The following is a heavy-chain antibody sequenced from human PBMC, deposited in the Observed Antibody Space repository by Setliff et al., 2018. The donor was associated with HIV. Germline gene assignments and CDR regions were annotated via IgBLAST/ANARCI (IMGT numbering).Heavy chain of an antibody. Sequence: SETLSLTCTVSGGSMSSGSYFWSWIRQPAGKGLEWIGRIYTSGSTDYNPSLKSRVTISVDTSKNLFSLKLSSVTAADTGVYYCARMRLDGGYSYDYWGQGTLVTVSS. CDR3: ARMRLDGGYSYDY. J-gene: IGHJ4*02. CDR1: GGSMSSGSYF. CDR2: IYTSGST. V-gene: IGHV4-61*02. D-gene: IGHD5-12*01.